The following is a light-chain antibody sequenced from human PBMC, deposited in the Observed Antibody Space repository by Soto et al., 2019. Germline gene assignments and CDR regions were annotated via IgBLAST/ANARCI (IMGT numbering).Light chain of an antibody. CDR2: DAS. Sequence: IQLTQSPSTQSASVGDRVTITCRASQTIDKKLAWYQQKPGKAPKLLIFDASTLETGVPLRFSGSGSGTEFSLSINSLQPEDFGTYYCQQYNVYSWTFGQGTKVDIK. CDR1: QTIDKK. V-gene: IGKV1-5*01. CDR3: QQYNVYSWT. J-gene: IGKJ1*01.